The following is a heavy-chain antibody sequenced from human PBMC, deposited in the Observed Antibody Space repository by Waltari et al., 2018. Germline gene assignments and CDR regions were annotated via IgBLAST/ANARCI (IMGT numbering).Heavy chain of an antibody. J-gene: IGHJ4*02. CDR3: ARPSVAARLGSLDY. D-gene: IGHD6-6*01. Sequence: QVQLQQWGAGLLKPSETLSLTCAVSRGSFSAYHWTWVRQSPGKGREWIGEINHKGSATYNPSLENRVTISVDTAKNHFSLNLTSVTAADTAVYYCARPSVAARLGSLDYWGQGTLVIVSS. CDR1: RGSFSAYH. V-gene: IGHV4-34*01. CDR2: INHKGSA.